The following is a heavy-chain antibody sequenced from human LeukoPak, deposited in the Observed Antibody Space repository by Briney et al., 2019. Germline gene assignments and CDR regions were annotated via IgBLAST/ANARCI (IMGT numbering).Heavy chain of an antibody. CDR1: GFTFGDDA. V-gene: IGHV3-49*04. Sequence: GGSLRLSCTVSGFTFGDDAMSWVRQAPGKGRGWVGFIRSKAYGGTTEYAASVKGRFTISRDDYTSIAYLQMNSLTPEDTAVYYCTRAAKDFFLSYFDYWGQGTLVTVSS. D-gene: IGHD3-3*01. CDR3: TRAAKDFFLSYFDY. J-gene: IGHJ4*02. CDR2: IRSKAYGGTT.